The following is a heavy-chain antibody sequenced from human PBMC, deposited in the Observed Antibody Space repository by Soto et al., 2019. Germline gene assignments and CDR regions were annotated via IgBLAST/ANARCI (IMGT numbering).Heavy chain of an antibody. CDR3: ERGRYGEWELLDWDSDL. J-gene: IGHJ2*01. CDR1: RGTFSSYA. CDR2: IIPIFGTA. V-gene: IGHV1-69*01. Sequence: QVQLVQSGAEVKKPGSSVNVSCKASRGTFSSYAISWVRQAPGQGLEWMGGIIPIFGTANYAQKFQGRVTITADESTSTGYMELSSMRSEDTAVYYCERGRYGEWELLDWDSDLWGRGPLVTVSP. D-gene: IGHD1-26*01.